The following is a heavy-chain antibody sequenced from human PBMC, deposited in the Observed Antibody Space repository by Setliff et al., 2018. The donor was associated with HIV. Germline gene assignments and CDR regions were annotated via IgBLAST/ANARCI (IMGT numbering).Heavy chain of an antibody. Sequence: PGGSLRLSCAASGFPFSAYIMNWVRQAPGKGLEWVSTVSPSGGSPYYADSVKGRFTISRDNSKNTLYLQMNSLRAEDTAVYYCARDEAIEGALTYFDLWGRGTLVTVSS. CDR2: VSPSGGSP. CDR3: ARDEAIEGALTYFDL. J-gene: IGHJ2*01. CDR1: GFPFSAYI. V-gene: IGHV3-23*01. D-gene: IGHD1-26*01.